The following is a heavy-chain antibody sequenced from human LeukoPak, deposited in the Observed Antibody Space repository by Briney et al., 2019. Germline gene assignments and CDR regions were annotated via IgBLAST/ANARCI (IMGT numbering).Heavy chain of an antibody. CDR2: INHSGST. D-gene: IGHD4/OR15-4a*01. V-gene: IGHV4-34*01. CDR1: GGSFSGYY. CDR3: ARVDSATVLFDY. J-gene: IGHJ4*02. Sequence: NPSETLSLTCAVYGGSFSGYYWSWIRQPPGKGLEWIGEINHSGSTNYNPSLKSRVTISVDTSKNQFSLKLSSVTAADTAVYYCARVDSATVLFDYWGQGTLVTVSS.